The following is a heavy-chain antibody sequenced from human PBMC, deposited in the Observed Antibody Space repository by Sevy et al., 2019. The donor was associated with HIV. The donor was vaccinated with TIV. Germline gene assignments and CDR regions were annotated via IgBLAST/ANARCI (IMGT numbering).Heavy chain of an antibody. CDR3: AKPLTGDAAFDI. J-gene: IGHJ3*02. D-gene: IGHD1-20*01. V-gene: IGHV3-9*01. Sequence: GGSLRLSCAASGFTFDDYAMHWVRQAPGKGLEWVSGISWNSGSIGYADSVKGRFTISRDNAKNSLYLQMNSLRAEDTALYYCAKPLTGDAAFDIWGQRTMVTVSS. CDR2: ISWNSGSI. CDR1: GFTFDDYA.